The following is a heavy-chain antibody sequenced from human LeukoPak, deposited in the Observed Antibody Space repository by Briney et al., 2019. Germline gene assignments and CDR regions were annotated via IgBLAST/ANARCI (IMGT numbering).Heavy chain of an antibody. D-gene: IGHD3-16*01. CDR1: GFTFGNHG. Sequence: PGGSLRLSCAASGFTFGNHGMNWVRPAPGKGLEWVALIYYDGSEQYYADSVKGRFTISRDNSKNTVDLQMNSLRAEDTALYFCACLGGVSAWAFAYWGQGILVTVSS. CDR3: ACLGGVSAWAFAY. CDR2: IYYDGSEQ. J-gene: IGHJ4*02. V-gene: IGHV3-33*01.